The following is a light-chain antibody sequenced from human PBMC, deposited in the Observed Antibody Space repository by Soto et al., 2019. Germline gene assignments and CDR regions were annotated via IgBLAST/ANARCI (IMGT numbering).Light chain of an antibody. J-gene: IGLJ2*01. CDR3: QVWDSSSDHSVV. CDR1: DIGRKS. Sequence: SYELTQPPSVSVAPGQTARITCGGNDIGRKSVHWYQQKPGQAPELVVYDVRDRPSGIPERFSGSNSGNTATLTISRVEDGDEAAYYCQVWDSSSDHSVVFGGGTKLTVL. CDR2: DVR. V-gene: IGLV3-21*02.